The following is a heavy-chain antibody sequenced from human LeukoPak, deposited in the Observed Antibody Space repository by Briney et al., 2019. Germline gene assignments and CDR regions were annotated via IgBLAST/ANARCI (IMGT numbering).Heavy chain of an antibody. CDR1: GGSLKNFA. CDR2: FNHIYGTT. CDR3: ARRAEWFSWTRLDAFDI. J-gene: IGHJ3*02. Sequence: SVKVSCKASGGSLKNFAISWVRQAPGQGPEWMGGFNHIYGTTNYAQKFQGRVTITVDDSTNIAYLDLSSLRSDDTALYYCARRAEWFSWTRLDAFDIWGQGTMVTVSS. V-gene: IGHV1-69*13. D-gene: IGHD3-3*01.